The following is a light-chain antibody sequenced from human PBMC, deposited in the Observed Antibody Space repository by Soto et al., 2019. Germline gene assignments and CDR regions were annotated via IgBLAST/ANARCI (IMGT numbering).Light chain of an antibody. CDR2: DAS. CDR1: QSLTSS. J-gene: IGKJ4*01. CDR3: QQRITWPRT. V-gene: IGKV3-11*01. Sequence: EIVLTQSPVTLSLSPGERATFSCRASQSLTSSLVWYQQKPGQAPRLVIYDASNRATGIPDRFGGSGSGTQFTLPINSLEPEDSAVYYCQQRITWPRTFGGGTKVEIK.